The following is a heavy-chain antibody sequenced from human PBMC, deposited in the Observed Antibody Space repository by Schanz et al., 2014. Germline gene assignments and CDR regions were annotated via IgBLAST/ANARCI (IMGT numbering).Heavy chain of an antibody. Sequence: DVQLVDSGGGLVQPGGSLRLSCAASGFTVSNSYIHWVRQAPGKGLEWVSTIYSSGSTYYADSVRGRFTISRDNAKNSLFLQMNSLSAEDTALYYCTKGLLPVRALADVFDVWGQGTMVTVSP. CDR3: TKGLLPVRALADVFDV. V-gene: IGHV3-53*01. CDR1: GFTVSNSY. J-gene: IGHJ3*01. D-gene: IGHD2-21*01. CDR2: IYSSGST.